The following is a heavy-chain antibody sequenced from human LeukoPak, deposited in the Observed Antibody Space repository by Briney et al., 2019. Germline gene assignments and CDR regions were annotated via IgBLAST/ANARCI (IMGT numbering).Heavy chain of an antibody. J-gene: IGHJ2*01. CDR1: GFTFITYA. CDR3: AKDLFLWCFDL. D-gene: IGHD2-21*01. CDR2: INSNGGST. Sequence: PGGSLRLSCAASGFTFITYAMSWVRQAPGKGLEWVSGINSNGGSTYYADSVRGRFTISRDNSKNTLYLQMNSLRAEDAAVYYCAKDLFLWCFDLWGRGTLVTVSS. V-gene: IGHV3-23*01.